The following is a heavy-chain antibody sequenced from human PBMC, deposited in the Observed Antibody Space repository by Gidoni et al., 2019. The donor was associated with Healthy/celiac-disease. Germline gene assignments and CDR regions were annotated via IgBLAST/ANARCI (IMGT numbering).Heavy chain of an antibody. D-gene: IGHD5-12*01. J-gene: IGHJ6*02. CDR2: ISGSGGST. Sequence: EVQLLESGGGLVQPGGSLRLSCAASGFTFSSYAMSWVRQAPGKGLEWVSAISGSGGSTYYADSVKGRFTISRDNSKNTLYLQMNSLRAEDTAVYYCAKSSRVATTGDYYYYYGMDVWGQGTTVTVSS. CDR3: AKSSRVATTGDYYYYYGMDV. V-gene: IGHV3-23*01. CDR1: GFTFSSYA.